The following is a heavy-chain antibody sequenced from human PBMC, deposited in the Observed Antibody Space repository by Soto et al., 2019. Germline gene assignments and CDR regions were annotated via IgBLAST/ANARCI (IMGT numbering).Heavy chain of an antibody. CDR3: AKDRWFGELFLVDY. V-gene: IGHV3-30*18. J-gene: IGHJ4*02. D-gene: IGHD3-10*01. CDR2: ISYDGSNK. CDR1: GFTFSSYG. Sequence: QVQLVESGGGVVQPGRSLRLSCAASGFTFSSYGMHWVRQAPGKGLEWVAVISYDGSNKYYADSVKGRFTISRDNSKNTLYLQMNSLRAEDTAVYYCAKDRWFGELFLVDYWGQGTLVTVSS.